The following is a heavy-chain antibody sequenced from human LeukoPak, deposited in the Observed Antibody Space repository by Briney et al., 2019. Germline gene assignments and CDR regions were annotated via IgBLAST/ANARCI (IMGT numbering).Heavy chain of an antibody. CDR1: GFTFSSYA. CDR3: ARDHMVRGVTALYYFDY. V-gene: IGHV3-21*01. D-gene: IGHD3-10*01. CDR2: ISSSSSYI. Sequence: GGSLRLSCVASGFTFSSYAMSWVRQAPGKVLEWVSSISSSSSYIYYADSVKGRFTISRDNAKNSLYLQMNSLRAEDTAVYYCARDHMVRGVTALYYFDYWGQGTLVTVSS. J-gene: IGHJ4*02.